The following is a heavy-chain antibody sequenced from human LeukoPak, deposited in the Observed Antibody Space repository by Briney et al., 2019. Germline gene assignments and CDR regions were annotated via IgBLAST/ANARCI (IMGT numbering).Heavy chain of an antibody. D-gene: IGHD2-15*01. CDR3: ARARDNDYFDY. V-gene: IGHV3-30-3*01. CDR2: LSYDGINK. Sequence: PGGSLRLSCAASGFTFSSYDMHWVRQAPGKGLEWVAVLSYDGINKYYADSVKGRFTISRDNSKNTLYLQMTSLRAEDTAVYYCARARDNDYFDYWGQGTLVTVSS. J-gene: IGHJ4*02. CDR1: GFTFSSYD.